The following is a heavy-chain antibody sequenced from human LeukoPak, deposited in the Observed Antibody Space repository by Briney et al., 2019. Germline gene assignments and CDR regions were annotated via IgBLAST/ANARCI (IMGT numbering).Heavy chain of an antibody. J-gene: IGHJ4*02. Sequence: SETLSLTCTVSGGSINNGGYYWSWIRQHPGKGLEWIGYIYYSGSSYYNPSLRSRVTISVDTSKNQFSLKLSSVTAADTAVYYCAGGYYDSSGYGAIDYWGQGTLVTVSS. CDR1: GGSINNGGYY. CDR3: AGGYYDSSGYGAIDY. V-gene: IGHV4-31*03. D-gene: IGHD3-22*01. CDR2: IYYSGSS.